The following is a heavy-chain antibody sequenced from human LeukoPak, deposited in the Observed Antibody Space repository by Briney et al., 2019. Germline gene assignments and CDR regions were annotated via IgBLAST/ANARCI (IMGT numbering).Heavy chain of an antibody. V-gene: IGHV3-21*01. CDR1: GFTFSSVS. Sequence: GGSLRLSCAASGFTFSSVSINWVRQAPGKGLEWVSSINTVASYIYYADSVRGRFTISRDNAKNSLYLQMNSLRAEDTGVYYCASLRRNGDSGGFYYYYDSWGQGTLVTVSS. J-gene: IGHJ4*02. CDR3: ASLRRNGDSGGFYYYYDS. CDR2: INTVASYI. D-gene: IGHD2-21*01.